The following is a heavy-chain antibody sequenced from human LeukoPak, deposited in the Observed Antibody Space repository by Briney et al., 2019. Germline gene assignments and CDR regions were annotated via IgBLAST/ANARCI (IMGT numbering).Heavy chain of an antibody. CDR3: ARGSTVGATESLGFDY. CDR1: GYTFTGYY. J-gene: IGHJ4*02. Sequence: GASVKVSCEASGYTFTGYYIHWVRQAPGQGLEWMGWINPNSGDTHYAQKFQGRVTMTRDTSISTAYMELSRLRSDDTAMYYCARGSTVGATESLGFDYWGQGAPVTVSS. V-gene: IGHV1-2*02. CDR2: INPNSGDT. D-gene: IGHD1-26*01.